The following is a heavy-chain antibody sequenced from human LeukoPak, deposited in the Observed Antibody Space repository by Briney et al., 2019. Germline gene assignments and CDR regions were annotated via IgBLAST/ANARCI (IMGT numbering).Heavy chain of an antibody. J-gene: IGHJ4*02. CDR2: IYYSGST. V-gene: IGHV4-59*01. CDR1: GGSISSYY. CDR3: ASFRDGYNSDYFDY. Sequence: NPSETLSLTCTVSGGSISSYYWSWIRQPPGKGLEWIGYIYYSGSTNYNPSLKSRVTISVDTSKNQFSLKLSSVTAADTAVYYCASFRDGYNSDYFDYWGQGTLVTVSS. D-gene: IGHD5-24*01.